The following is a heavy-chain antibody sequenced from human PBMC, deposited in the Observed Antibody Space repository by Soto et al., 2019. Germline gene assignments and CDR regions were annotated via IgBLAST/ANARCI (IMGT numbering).Heavy chain of an antibody. D-gene: IGHD6-19*01. CDR1: GYTFTSYY. CDR2: INPSGGST. J-gene: IGHJ5*02. Sequence: GASVKVSCKASGYTFTSYYMHWVRQAPGQGLEWMGIINPSGGSTSYAQKFQGRVTMTRDTSTSTVYMELSSLRSEDTAVYYCARDRESSGWHKGPRNWFDPWGQGTLVTVS. V-gene: IGHV1-46*01. CDR3: ARDRESSGWHKGPRNWFDP.